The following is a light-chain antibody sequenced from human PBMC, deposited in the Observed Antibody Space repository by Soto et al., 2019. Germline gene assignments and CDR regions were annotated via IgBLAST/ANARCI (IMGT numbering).Light chain of an antibody. J-gene: IGLJ2*01. CDR3: QVWDSRDDHRV. CDR1: RIGSKS. Sequence: SYELTQPPSVSVAPGQTARITCGGNRIGSKSVHWFQQKPGQAPVLVVHDDRDRPSGIPERFSGSNSGGTATLTISRVEAGDEADYYCQVWDSRDDHRVFGGGTKLTVL. CDR2: DDR. V-gene: IGLV3-21*02.